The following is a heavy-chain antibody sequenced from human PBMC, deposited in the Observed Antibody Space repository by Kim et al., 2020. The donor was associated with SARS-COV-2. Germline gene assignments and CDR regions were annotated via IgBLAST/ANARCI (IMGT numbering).Heavy chain of an antibody. Sequence: ADSVKGRFTISRDQSKNTLYLQMNSLRAEDTAVYYCAKDILTTVGGFDYWGQGTLVTVSS. D-gene: IGHD4-17*01. J-gene: IGHJ4*02. V-gene: IGHV3-23*01. CDR3: AKDILTTVGGFDY.